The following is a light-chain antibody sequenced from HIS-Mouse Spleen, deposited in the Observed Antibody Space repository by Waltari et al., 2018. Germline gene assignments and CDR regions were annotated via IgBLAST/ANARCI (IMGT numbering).Light chain of an antibody. V-gene: IGLV1-47*01. Sequence: QSVLTQPPSASGTPGQRVAIPCSGSSSNIRSNYVDWYQQPPGTAPKPLIYRNNQRPSGVPDRFSGSKSGTSASLAISGLRSEDEADYYCAAWDDSLSGYVFGTGTKVTVL. J-gene: IGLJ1*01. CDR2: RNN. CDR3: AAWDDSLSGYV. CDR1: SSNIRSNY.